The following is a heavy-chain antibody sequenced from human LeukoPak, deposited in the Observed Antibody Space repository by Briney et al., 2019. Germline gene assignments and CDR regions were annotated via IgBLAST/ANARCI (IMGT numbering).Heavy chain of an antibody. D-gene: IGHD1-26*01. J-gene: IGHJ5*02. Sequence: GGSLRLSCAASGFTFSSYSMNWVRQAPGKGLEWASSISSSSSYIYYADSVKGRFTISRDNAKNSLYLQMNSLRAEDTAVYYCARGIVGATWSDPWGQGTLVTVSS. CDR1: GFTFSSYS. CDR3: ARGIVGATWSDP. V-gene: IGHV3-21*01. CDR2: ISSSSSYI.